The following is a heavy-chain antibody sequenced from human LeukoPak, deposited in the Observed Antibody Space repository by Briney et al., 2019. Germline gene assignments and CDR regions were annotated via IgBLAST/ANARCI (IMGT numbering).Heavy chain of an antibody. J-gene: IGHJ4*02. CDR3: AREWGGGYSDC. CDR1: GFTFSSYA. V-gene: IGHV3-23*01. Sequence: PGGSLRLSCAASGFTFSSYAMNWVRQAPGKGLEWVSTSASGGSSYYADSVKGRFTISRDNAKNSLYLQMNSLRAEDTAVYYCAREWGGGYSDCWGQGTLVTVSS. D-gene: IGHD3-16*01. CDR2: SASGGSS.